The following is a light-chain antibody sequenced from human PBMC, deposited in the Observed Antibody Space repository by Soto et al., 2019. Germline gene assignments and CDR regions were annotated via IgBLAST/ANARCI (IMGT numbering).Light chain of an antibody. V-gene: IGLV2-11*01. Sequence: QSALTQPRSVSGSPGQSVTISCAGTSSDVGDYGYVSWYQQHPGRAPRLMIYDLNKRPPGCPDRFSGSKSGNTASLTISGLQTEEEADYYCSSYAGSYSVIFGGGTKLTVL. CDR2: DLN. J-gene: IGLJ2*01. CDR1: SSDVGDYGY. CDR3: SSYAGSYSVI.